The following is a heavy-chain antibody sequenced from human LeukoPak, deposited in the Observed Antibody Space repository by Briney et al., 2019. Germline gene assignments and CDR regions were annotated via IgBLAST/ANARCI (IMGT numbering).Heavy chain of an antibody. CDR3: AREGGYCNSGYCYISLDY. D-gene: IGHD2-2*02. Sequence: PSETLSLTCTISGGSLSPYYWNWIRQPAGKGLEWIGRIYSSGTTNYNPSLRSRVSMSVDTSKNQFSLKLSSVIAADTAVYYCAREGGYCNSGYCYISLDYWGQGALLTVSS. J-gene: IGHJ4*02. V-gene: IGHV4-4*07. CDR2: IYSSGTT. CDR1: GGSLSPYY.